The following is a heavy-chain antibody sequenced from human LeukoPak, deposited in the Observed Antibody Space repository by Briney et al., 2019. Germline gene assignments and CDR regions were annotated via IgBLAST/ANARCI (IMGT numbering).Heavy chain of an antibody. D-gene: IGHD2-21*01. CDR2: ITHSGGST. J-gene: IGHJ4*02. V-gene: IGHV3-23*01. CDR1: VFTFSRYA. CDR3: AKFLPTHIVVANYYFDY. Sequence: GGSLRLSCAASVFTFSRYAMAWVRQAPEKGLEWVSTITHSGGSTYYTDSVKGRFTISRDNSKNTLYLQMNSLRAEDTAVYYCAKFLPTHIVVANYYFDYWGQGTLVTVSS.